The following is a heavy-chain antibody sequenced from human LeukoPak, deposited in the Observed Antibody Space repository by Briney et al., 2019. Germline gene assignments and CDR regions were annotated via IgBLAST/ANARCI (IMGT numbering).Heavy chain of an antibody. Sequence: PGGSLRLPCAASGFTFSSYAMHWVRQAPGKGLEWVAVISYDGSNKYYADSVKGRFTISRDNSKNTLYLQMNSLRAEDTAVYYCARAGDCSSTCCYLFYYYYYGMDVWGQGTTVTVSS. J-gene: IGHJ6*02. CDR2: ISYDGSNK. V-gene: IGHV3-30*04. D-gene: IGHD2-2*01. CDR3: ARAGDCSSTCCYLFYYYYYGMDV. CDR1: GFTFSSYA.